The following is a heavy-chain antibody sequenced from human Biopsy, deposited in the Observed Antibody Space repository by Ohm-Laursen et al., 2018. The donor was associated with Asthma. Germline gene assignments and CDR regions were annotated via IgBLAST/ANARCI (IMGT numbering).Heavy chain of an antibody. J-gene: IGHJ3*02. CDR1: VLSFSNFA. Sequence: SLRLSCAASVLSFSNFAIHWVRPAPGKGLEWVGVISKDASTQDYADSVKGRFTMARDNSKNTLDLQMNSLREEDTAVYYCVRDGTDDAFDIWGQGTVVSVSS. V-gene: IGHV3-30*01. D-gene: IGHD1-1*01. CDR3: VRDGTDDAFDI. CDR2: ISKDASTQ.